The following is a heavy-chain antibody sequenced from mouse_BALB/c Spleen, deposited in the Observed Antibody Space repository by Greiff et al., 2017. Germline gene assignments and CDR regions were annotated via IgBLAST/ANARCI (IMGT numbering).Heavy chain of an antibody. CDR2: IYPGDGDT. CDR1: GYTFTSYW. J-gene: IGHJ2*01. Sequence: VQLQESGAELARPGASVKLSCKASGYTFTSYWMQWVKQRPGQGLEWIGAIYPGDGDTRYTQKFKGKATLTADKSSSTAYMQLSSLASEDSAVYYCARDYGNPFDYWGQGTTLTVSS. V-gene: IGHV1-87*01. CDR3: ARDYGNPFDY. D-gene: IGHD2-1*01.